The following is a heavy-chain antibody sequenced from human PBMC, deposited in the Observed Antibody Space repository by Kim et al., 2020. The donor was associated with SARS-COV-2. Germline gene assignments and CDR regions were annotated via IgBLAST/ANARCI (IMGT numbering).Heavy chain of an antibody. V-gene: IGHV5-51*01. CDR2: IYPGDSDT. CDR3: ASGGCSSTSCRPLDY. D-gene: IGHD2-2*01. CDR1: GYSFTSYW. Sequence: GESLKISCKGSGYSFTSYWIGWVRQMPGKGLEWMGIIYPGDSDTRYSPSFQGQVTISADKSISTAYLQWSSLKASDTAMYYCASGGCSSTSCRPLDYWGQGTLVTVSS. J-gene: IGHJ4*02.